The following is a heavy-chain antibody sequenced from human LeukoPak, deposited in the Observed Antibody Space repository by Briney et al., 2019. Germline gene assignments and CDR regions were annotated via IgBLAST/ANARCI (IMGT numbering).Heavy chain of an antibody. CDR1: GFTFSSYA. CDR3: AKDRGYCSGGSCYFGRAFDY. Sequence: GGSLRLSCPASGFTFSSYAMSWVPQAPGKGLEWVSAISGSGGSTYYADSVKGRFTISRDNSKNTLYLQMNSLRAEDTAVYYCAKDRGYCSGGSCYFGRAFDYWGQGTLVTVSS. V-gene: IGHV3-23*01. D-gene: IGHD2-15*01. J-gene: IGHJ4*02. CDR2: ISGSGGST.